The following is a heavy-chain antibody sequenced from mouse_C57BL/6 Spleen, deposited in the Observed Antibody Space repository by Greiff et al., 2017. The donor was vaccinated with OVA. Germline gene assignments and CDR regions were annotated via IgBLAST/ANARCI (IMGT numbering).Heavy chain of an antibody. CDR2: IHPNSGST. D-gene: IGHD1-1*01. J-gene: IGHJ4*01. CDR3: ARPHYYGSSYDYAMDD. Sequence: VQLQQSGAELVKPGASVKLSCKASGYTFTSYWMHWVKQRPGQGLEWIGMIHPNSGSTNYNEKFKSKATLTVDKSSSTAYMQLSSLTSEDSAVYYCARPHYYGSSYDYAMDDWGQGTSVTVAS. V-gene: IGHV1-64*01. CDR1: GYTFTSYW.